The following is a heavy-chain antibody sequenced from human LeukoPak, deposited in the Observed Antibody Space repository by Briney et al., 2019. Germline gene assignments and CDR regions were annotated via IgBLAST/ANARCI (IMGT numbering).Heavy chain of an antibody. V-gene: IGHV4-34*01. Sequence: KPSETLSLTCAVYGGSFSGYYWSWIRQPPGKGLEWIGEINHSGSTNYNPSLKSRVTISVDTSKNQFSLKLSSVTAADTAVYYCARGGPYDYVWGSYRRHFDYWGQGTLVTVSS. CDR1: GGSFSGYY. CDR3: ARGGPYDYVWGSYRRHFDY. J-gene: IGHJ4*02. D-gene: IGHD3-16*02. CDR2: INHSGST.